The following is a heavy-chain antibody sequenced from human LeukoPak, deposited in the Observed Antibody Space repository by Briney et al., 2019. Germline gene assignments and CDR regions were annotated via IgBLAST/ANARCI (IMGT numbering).Heavy chain of an antibody. Sequence: SETLSLTCTVSGGSISSYYWSWIRQPPGKGLEWIGYIYYSGSTNYNPSLKSQVTISVDTSKNQFSLKLSSVTAADTAVYYCARAADGSGSLDYYYYYMDVWGKGTTVTVSS. D-gene: IGHD3-10*01. V-gene: IGHV4-59*01. CDR3: ARAADGSGSLDYYYYYMDV. CDR2: IYYSGST. CDR1: GGSISSYY. J-gene: IGHJ6*03.